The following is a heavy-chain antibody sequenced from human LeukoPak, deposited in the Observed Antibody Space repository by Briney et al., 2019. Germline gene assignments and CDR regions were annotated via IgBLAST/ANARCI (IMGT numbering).Heavy chain of an antibody. Sequence: ASVKVSCTASGYTFTSYYMHWVRQAPGQGLEWMGIINPSGGSTSYAQKFQGRVTMTRDTSTSTVYMELSSLRSEDTAVYYCARETAVAGTSYGMDVWGQETTVTVSS. CDR2: INPSGGST. CDR3: ARETAVAGTSYGMDV. J-gene: IGHJ6*02. V-gene: IGHV1-46*01. D-gene: IGHD6-19*01. CDR1: GYTFTSYY.